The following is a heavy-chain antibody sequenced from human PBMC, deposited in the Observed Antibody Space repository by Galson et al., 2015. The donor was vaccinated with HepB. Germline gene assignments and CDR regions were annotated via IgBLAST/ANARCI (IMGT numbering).Heavy chain of an antibody. CDR1: GYSFTGYY. V-gene: IGHV1-2*06. D-gene: IGHD6-6*01. CDR2: INPNSGGT. CDR3: ARDWSGWDSVAARNRFDA. Sequence: SVKVSCKASGYSFTGYYMHWVRQAPGQGLEWMGRINPNSGGTNYAQKFQGRVTMTRDTSISTAYMELSRLRSDDTAVYYCARDWSGWDSVAARNRFDAWGQGTLVTVSA. J-gene: IGHJ5*02.